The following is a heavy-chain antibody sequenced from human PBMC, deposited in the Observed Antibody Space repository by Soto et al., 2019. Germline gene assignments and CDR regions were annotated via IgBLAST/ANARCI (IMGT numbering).Heavy chain of an antibody. V-gene: IGHV1-2*04. CDR2: INPNSGGT. CDR3: ARGAYGILTGYYYYYYYYMDV. J-gene: IGHJ6*03. Sequence: ASVKVSCKASGYTFTGYYMHWVRQAPGQGLEWMGWINPNSGGTNYAQKFQGWVTMTRDKSISTAYMELSRLRSDDTAVYYCARGAYGILTGYYYYYYYYMDVWGKGTTVTVSS. CDR1: GYTFTGYY. D-gene: IGHD3-9*01.